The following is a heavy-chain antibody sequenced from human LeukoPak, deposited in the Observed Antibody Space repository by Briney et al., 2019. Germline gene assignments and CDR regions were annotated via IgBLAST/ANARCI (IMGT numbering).Heavy chain of an antibody. CDR3: ARLAGPYGRFDY. D-gene: IGHD3-10*01. Sequence: PSETLSLTCTVSGGSISSSSYYWGWIRQPPGKGLEWIGSIYYSGSTYYNPSLKSRVTISVDTSKNQFSLKLSSVTAADTAVYYCARLAGPYGRFDYWGQGTLVTVSS. CDR1: GGSISSSSYY. J-gene: IGHJ4*02. CDR2: IYYSGST. V-gene: IGHV4-39*01.